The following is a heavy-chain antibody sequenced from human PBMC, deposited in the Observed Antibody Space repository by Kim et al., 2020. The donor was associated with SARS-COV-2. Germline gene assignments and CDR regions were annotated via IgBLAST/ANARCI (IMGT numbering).Heavy chain of an antibody. Sequence: DKTYYVESVKGGLTISRDNSKNTLYLQMSGLRVEDTAVYYGATNLAAAGVVWGQGTLVAVSS. D-gene: IGHD6-13*01. CDR3: ATNLAAAGVV. J-gene: IGHJ4*02. V-gene: IGHV3-66*01. CDR2: DKT.